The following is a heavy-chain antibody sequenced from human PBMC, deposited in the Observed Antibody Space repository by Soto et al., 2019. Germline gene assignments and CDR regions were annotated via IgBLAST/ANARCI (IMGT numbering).Heavy chain of an antibody. V-gene: IGHV1-8*01. CDR2: MNPNSGNK. Sequence: ASVKVSCKASGYTFTRYDINWVRQATGKGLEWMGWMNPNSGNKGYAQKFQGRVTMTRKTSISTAYMELSSLRTEDTAVYYCAREINGEDSSDYYYYGMDVWGQGTMVTVSS. CDR1: GYTFTRYD. J-gene: IGHJ6*02. CDR3: AREINGEDSSDYYYYGMDV. D-gene: IGHD3-22*01.